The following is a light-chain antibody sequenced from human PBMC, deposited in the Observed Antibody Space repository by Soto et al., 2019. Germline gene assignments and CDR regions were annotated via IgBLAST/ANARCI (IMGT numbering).Light chain of an antibody. Sequence: EIFMTQSPCTLSVSPVELATLSCKASQSVSSNLAWYQQKPGQAPRPLIYGAYTRATGIPARFSGSGSGTEFTLTISSLQSEDFAVYYCQQYNNWPPWTFGQGTKVDIK. V-gene: IGKV3-15*01. CDR2: GAY. J-gene: IGKJ1*01. CDR3: QQYNNWPPWT. CDR1: QSVSSN.